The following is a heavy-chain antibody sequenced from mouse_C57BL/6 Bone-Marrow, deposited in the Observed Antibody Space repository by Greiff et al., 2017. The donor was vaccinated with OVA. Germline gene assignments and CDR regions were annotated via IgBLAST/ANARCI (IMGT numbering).Heavy chain of an antibody. CDR1: GFTFSSYA. Sequence: DVMLVESGEGLVKPGGSLKLSCAASGFTFSSYAMSWVRQTPEKRLEWVAYISSGGDYIYYADTVKGRFTISRDNARNTLYLQMSSLKSEDTAMYYCTRDPIGWLLYFDYWGQGTTLTVSS. CDR3: TRDPIGWLLYFDY. V-gene: IGHV5-9-1*02. CDR2: ISSGGDYI. J-gene: IGHJ2*01. D-gene: IGHD2-3*01.